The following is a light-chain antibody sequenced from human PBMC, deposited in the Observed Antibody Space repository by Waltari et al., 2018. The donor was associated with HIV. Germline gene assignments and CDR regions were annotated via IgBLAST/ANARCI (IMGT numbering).Light chain of an antibody. CDR1: QSVFYSSNNKNS. CDR3: QQYGTSPWT. J-gene: IGKJ1*01. CDR2: WAS. V-gene: IGKV4-1*01. Sequence: DIVMTQSPDSLAVSLGERATINCKSSQSVFYSSNNKNSLAWYQHKPGQPPNLLIYWASTRESGVPDRFSGSGSGTDFTLTIGRLEVEDFAVYFCQQYGTSPWTFGQGTKVEIK.